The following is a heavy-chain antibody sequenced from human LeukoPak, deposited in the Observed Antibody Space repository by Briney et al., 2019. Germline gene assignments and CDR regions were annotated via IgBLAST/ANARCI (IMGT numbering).Heavy chain of an antibody. CDR2: INPSGGST. D-gene: IGHD6-19*01. CDR3: ARPAVPGRLYLYFDL. J-gene: IGHJ2*01. CDR1: GYTFTNYY. V-gene: IGHV1-46*01. Sequence: GASVKVSCKASGYTFTNYYMHWVRQAPGQGLEWMGIINPSGGSTSYAQKFQGRVTMTRDTSTSTVYMELSSLRSEDTAVYYCARPAVPGRLYLYFDLWGRGTLVTVSS.